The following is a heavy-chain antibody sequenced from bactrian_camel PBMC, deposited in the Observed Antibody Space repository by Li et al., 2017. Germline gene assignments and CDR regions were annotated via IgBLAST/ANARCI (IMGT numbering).Heavy chain of an antibody. J-gene: IGHJ4*01. Sequence: VQLVESGGDSVQAGGSLRLSCAASAYAIHGSFCMGWFRQAPGKEREGIAAIYRGGGRTWYADSVKGRSAISQDQGVNTVFLQMNSLKPEDTALYYCAASLLPSRECTLTESKYAYWGQGTQVTVS. CDR2: IYRGGGRT. D-gene: IGHD1*01. CDR3: AASLLPSRECTLTESKYAY. CDR1: AYAIHGSF. V-gene: IGHV3S40*01.